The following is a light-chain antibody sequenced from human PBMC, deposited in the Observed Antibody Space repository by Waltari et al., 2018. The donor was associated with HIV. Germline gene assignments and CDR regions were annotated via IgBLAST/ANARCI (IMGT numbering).Light chain of an antibody. CDR2: WAS. CDR3: QQYHATPIT. Sequence: DIVMTQSPDSLAVSLGERASINCSSSQTILYKNMDYLAWYQQKPGQPPKLLINWASTRESGVPDRFSGSGSATVFTLTIDGLQAADVAVYYCQQYHATPITFGQGTRLEIK. V-gene: IGKV4-1*01. J-gene: IGKJ5*01. CDR1: QTILYKNMDY.